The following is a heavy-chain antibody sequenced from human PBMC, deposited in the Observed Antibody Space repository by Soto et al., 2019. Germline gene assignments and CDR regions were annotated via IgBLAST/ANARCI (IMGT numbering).Heavy chain of an antibody. CDR1: GFTFSGSA. V-gene: IGHV3-73*01. D-gene: IGHD1-20*01. J-gene: IGHJ5*02. CDR3: TILDNNFKFYP. Sequence: GSSLRLSCAVSGFTFSGSAMHWVLQDSGKGLEWVGRIKSKANNYATAYAASVKGRFTISRDDSKNTAYLQMNSLKTEDTAVYDCTILDNNFKFYPWGQGTLVTVSS. CDR2: IKSKANNYAT.